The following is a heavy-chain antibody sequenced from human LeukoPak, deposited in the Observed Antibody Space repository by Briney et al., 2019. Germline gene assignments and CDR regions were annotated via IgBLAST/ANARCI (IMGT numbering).Heavy chain of an antibody. J-gene: IGHJ5*02. CDR2: IYYSGST. D-gene: IGHD1-26*01. Sequence: SETLSLTCTVSGGSISSGDYYWSWIRQPPGKGLEWIGYIYYSGSTYYNPSLKSLVTISVDTYKNQFSLKLSSVTAADTAVYYCARGEGVLRFDPWGQGTLVTVSS. CDR3: ARGEGVLRFDP. V-gene: IGHV4-30-4*08. CDR1: GGSISSGDYY.